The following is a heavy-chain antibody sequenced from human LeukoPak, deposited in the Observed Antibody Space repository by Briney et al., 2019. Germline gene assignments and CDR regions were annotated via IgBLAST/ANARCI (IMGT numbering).Heavy chain of an antibody. D-gene: IGHD3-10*01. CDR1: GFTVSSNY. CDR2: IYSAGSR. J-gene: IGHJ4*02. V-gene: IGHV3-53*01. CDR3: ASGGMGARKYYSDPFHY. Sequence: GGSLRPSCAASGFTVSSNYMSWVRQAPGKGLEWVSIIYSAGSRYYADSVRGRFTISRDDSKNTVSLQMNSLTVEDAAVYYCASGGMGARKYYSDPFHYWGQGTLVTVSS.